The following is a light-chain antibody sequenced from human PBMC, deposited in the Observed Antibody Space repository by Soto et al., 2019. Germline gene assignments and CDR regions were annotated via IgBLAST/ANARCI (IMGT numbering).Light chain of an antibody. CDR2: EDN. V-gene: IGLV6-57*04. Sequence: NFMLTQPHSVSESPGKTVTISCTRSSGSIGSNYVQWYQQRPGSAPTTVIYEDNQRPSGVPDRFSGSIDSSSNSASLTISGLKSEDEADYYCQSYDSSNLYVFGTGTKLTVL. CDR3: QSYDSSNLYV. CDR1: SGSIGSNY. J-gene: IGLJ1*01.